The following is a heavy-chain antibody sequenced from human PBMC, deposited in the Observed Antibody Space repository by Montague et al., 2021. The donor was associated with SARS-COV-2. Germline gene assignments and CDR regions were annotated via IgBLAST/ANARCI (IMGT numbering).Heavy chain of an antibody. CDR2: ISHSGST. Sequence: SETLSLTCSVSSGSISDYYWSWIRQPPGEGLEWIGYISHSGSTNYNPSLKSRVTMSLDMSKNDFSLTLNSATAADTAVYFCARVKKDGFNWGLDYWGQGTLVTVSS. V-gene: IGHV4-59*01. CDR3: ARVKKDGFNWGLDY. D-gene: IGHD5-24*01. J-gene: IGHJ4*02. CDR1: SGSISDYY.